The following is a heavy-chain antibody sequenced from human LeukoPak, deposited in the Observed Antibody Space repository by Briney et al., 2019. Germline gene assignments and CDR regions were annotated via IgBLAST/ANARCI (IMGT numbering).Heavy chain of an antibody. CDR2: ISTGSS. D-gene: IGHD2-21*02. CDR3: VRRVVVVTGKEKSDAFDV. CDR1: GGSMSRNY. V-gene: IGHV4-59*01. J-gene: IGHJ3*01. Sequence: SETLSLTCTVSGGSMSRNYWIWIRQPPGEGLEWIGHISTGSSNYNPSLKSRVTISLDTSKNQFSLRLNSVTAADTAMYYCVRRVVVVTGKEKSDAFDVWGQGTMVTVSA.